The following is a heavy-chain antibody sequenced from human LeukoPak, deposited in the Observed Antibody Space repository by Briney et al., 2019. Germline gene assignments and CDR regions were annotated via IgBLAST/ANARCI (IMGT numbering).Heavy chain of an antibody. CDR3: ARANALYCSSTSCLFDY. V-gene: IGHV1-2*02. J-gene: IGHJ4*02. CDR2: INPNSGGS. Sequence: ASVKVSCKASGYTFTGYYMHWVRQAPGQGLEWMAWINPNSGGSYYAQNFHDRITMTRDTSISTAYMELSRLRSDDTAIYYCARANALYCSSTSCLFDYWGQGTLVTVSS. D-gene: IGHD2-2*01. CDR1: GYTFTGYY.